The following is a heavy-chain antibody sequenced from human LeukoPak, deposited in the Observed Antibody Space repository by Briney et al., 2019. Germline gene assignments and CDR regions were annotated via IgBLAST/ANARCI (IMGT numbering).Heavy chain of an antibody. CDR1: GYSFTSYW. Sequence: GESLRISCKGSGYSFTSYWISWVRQMPGKGLEWMGRIDPSDSYTNYSPSFQGHVTISADKSISTAYLQWSSLKASDTAMCYCASLNYYDSSGYAPSGWGQGTLVTVSS. V-gene: IGHV5-10-1*01. CDR2: IDPSDSYT. D-gene: IGHD3-22*01. CDR3: ASLNYYDSSGYAPSG. J-gene: IGHJ4*02.